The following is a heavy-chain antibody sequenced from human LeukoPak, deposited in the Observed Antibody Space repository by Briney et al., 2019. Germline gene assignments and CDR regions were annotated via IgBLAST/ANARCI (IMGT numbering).Heavy chain of an antibody. Sequence: GGSLRLSCAASGFTFSSYGMHWVRQAPGKGLEWVAVIWYDGSNKYCADSVKGRFTISRDNSKNTLYLQMNSLRAEDTAVYYCARVNRPYSGSYFDFDYWGQGTLVTVSS. CDR1: GFTFSSYG. J-gene: IGHJ4*02. D-gene: IGHD1-26*01. CDR2: IWYDGSNK. CDR3: ARVNRPYSGSYFDFDY. V-gene: IGHV3-33*01.